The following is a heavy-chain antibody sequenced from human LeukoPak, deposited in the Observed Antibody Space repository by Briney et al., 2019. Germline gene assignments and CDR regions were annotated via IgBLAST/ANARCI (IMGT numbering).Heavy chain of an antibody. CDR2: IHHDGRI. J-gene: IGHJ4*02. Sequence: ASETLSLTCAVSGGSIDSTNWWTWVRQPPGKGLEWIGEIHHDGRINYNPSLKSRVTLSVDKSTNQFSLRLNSVTAADTAMYYCARSHDHLWGNYPDYWGQGTLATVSS. CDR1: GGSIDSTNW. V-gene: IGHV4-4*02. D-gene: IGHD3-16*02. CDR3: ARSHDHLWGNYPDY.